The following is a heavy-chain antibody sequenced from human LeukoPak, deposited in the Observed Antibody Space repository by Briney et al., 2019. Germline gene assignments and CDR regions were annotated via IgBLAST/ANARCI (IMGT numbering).Heavy chain of an antibody. V-gene: IGHV1-46*01. D-gene: IGHD2-15*01. CDR1: GFTFINYY. CDR2: INPSGGST. CDR3: ARGDGLYCSGGSCLPDY. Sequence: ASVKVSCKASGFTFINYYMHWVRQAPGQGLEWMGIINPSGGSTSYAQKSQGRVTMTRDTSTSTVYMELSSLRSEDTAVYYCARGDGLYCSGGSCLPDYWGQGTLVTVSS. J-gene: IGHJ4*02.